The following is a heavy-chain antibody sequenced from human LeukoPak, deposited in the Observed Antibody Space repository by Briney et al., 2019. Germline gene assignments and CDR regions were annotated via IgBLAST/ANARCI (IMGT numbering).Heavy chain of an antibody. Sequence: ASVKVSCKASGYTFTGYYMHWVRRAPGQGLEWMGRINPNSGGTNYAQKFQGRVTMTRDTSISTAYMELSRLRSDDTAVYYCARAERRDGYNYDFDYWGQGTLVTVSS. CDR1: GYTFTGYY. D-gene: IGHD5-24*01. CDR3: ARAERRDGYNYDFDY. J-gene: IGHJ4*02. V-gene: IGHV1-2*06. CDR2: INPNSGGT.